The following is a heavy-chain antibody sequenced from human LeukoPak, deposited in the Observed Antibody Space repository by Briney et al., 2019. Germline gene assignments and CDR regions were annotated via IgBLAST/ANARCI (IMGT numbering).Heavy chain of an antibody. J-gene: IGHJ4*02. V-gene: IGHV3-7*01. CDR1: GFSFGNSW. Sequence: GGSLRLSCAASGFSFGNSWMSWVRQAPGKGLEWVANIKEDGSEKYYVDSVKGRFTISRDNAKNSLYLQLNSLRAEDTAVYYCARHSSGHSWGQGTLVTXS. CDR2: IKEDGSEK. D-gene: IGHD6-19*01. CDR3: ARHSSGHS.